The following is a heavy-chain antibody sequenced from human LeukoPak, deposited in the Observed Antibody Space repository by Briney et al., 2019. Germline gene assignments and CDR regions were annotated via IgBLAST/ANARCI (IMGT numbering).Heavy chain of an antibody. J-gene: IGHJ5*02. CDR3: AGTLWFGESYLNWFDP. Sequence: SETLSLTCTVSGGSISTSNYYWGWIRQPPGKGLEWIGNIFYSGSTYYSPSLRSRVTISLDTSRNQFSLKLSSVTAADTAVYYCAGTLWFGESYLNWFDPWGQGTLVTVSS. V-gene: IGHV4-39*01. CDR1: GGSISTSNYY. CDR2: IFYSGST. D-gene: IGHD3-10*01.